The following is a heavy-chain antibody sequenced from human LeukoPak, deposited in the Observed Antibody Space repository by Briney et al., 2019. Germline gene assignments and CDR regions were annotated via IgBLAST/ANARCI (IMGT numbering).Heavy chain of an antibody. CDR3: ARGQEHEHYDFWSGYYKDGKYYYYGMDV. J-gene: IGHJ6*02. CDR2: MNPNSGNT. D-gene: IGHD3-3*01. V-gene: IGHV1-8*01. CDR1: GYTFTSYD. Sequence: ASVKVSREASGYTFTSYDINWVRQATGQGLEWMGWMNPNSGNTGYAQKFQGRVTMTRNTSISTAYMELSSLRFEDTAVYYCARGQEHEHYDFWSGYYKDGKYYYYGMDVWGQGTTVTVSS.